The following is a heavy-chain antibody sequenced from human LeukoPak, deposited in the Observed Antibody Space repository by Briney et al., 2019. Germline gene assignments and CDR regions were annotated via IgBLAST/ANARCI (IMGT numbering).Heavy chain of an antibody. CDR3: AKTHIDYAYELRSYYFDY. V-gene: IGHV3-30*02. Sequence: GSLRLSCAASGFTFSSYGMHWVRQAPGKGLEWVAFIRYDGSNKYYADSVKGRFTISRDNSKNTLYLQMNSLRAEDTAVYYCAKTHIDYAYELRSYYFDYWGQGTLVTVSS. J-gene: IGHJ4*02. CDR2: IRYDGSNK. CDR1: GFTFSSYG. D-gene: IGHD4-17*01.